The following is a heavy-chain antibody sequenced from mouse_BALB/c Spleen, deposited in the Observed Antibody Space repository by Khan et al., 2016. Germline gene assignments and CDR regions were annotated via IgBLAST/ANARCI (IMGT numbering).Heavy chain of an antibody. J-gene: IGHJ2*01. Sequence: EVQLQESGPSLVKPSQTLSLTCSVTGYSITSDYWNWIRKFPGNKLEYMGYISYSGSTSYNPPLKSRLSITRDTSKNQYYLQLISVTTEDTATCYCASDDSNYFDYWGQGTPVTVSS. CDR3: ASDDSNYFDY. V-gene: IGHV3-8*02. CDR1: GYSITSDY. D-gene: IGHD2-5*01. CDR2: ISYSGST.